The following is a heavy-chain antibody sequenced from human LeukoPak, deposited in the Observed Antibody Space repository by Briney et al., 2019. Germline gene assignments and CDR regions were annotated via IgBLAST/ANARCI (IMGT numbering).Heavy chain of an antibody. CDR1: GGSISSNSYY. CDR3: AREAYSSAWYLDY. Sequence: PETLSLTCTVSGGSISSNSYYWGWIRQPPGKGLEWIGYIYYSGSTNYNPSLKSRVTISVDTSKNQFSLKLRSVTAADTAVYYCAREAYSSAWYLDYWGQGTLVTVSS. V-gene: IGHV4-61*01. CDR2: IYYSGST. D-gene: IGHD6-19*01. J-gene: IGHJ4*02.